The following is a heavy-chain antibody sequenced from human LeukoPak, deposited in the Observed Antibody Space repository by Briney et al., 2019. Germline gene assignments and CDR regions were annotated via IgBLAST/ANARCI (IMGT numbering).Heavy chain of an antibody. CDR3: ARDRGLRYYYYYMDV. V-gene: IGHV4-59*01. Sequence: SETLSLTCTVSGGSISSYYWSWIRQPPGKGLEWIGYIYYSGSTNYNPSPKSRVTISVDTSTNQFSLKLSSVTAADTAVYYCARDRGLRYYYYYMDVWGKGTTVTVSS. D-gene: IGHD3-10*01. CDR1: GGSISSYY. J-gene: IGHJ6*03. CDR2: IYYSGST.